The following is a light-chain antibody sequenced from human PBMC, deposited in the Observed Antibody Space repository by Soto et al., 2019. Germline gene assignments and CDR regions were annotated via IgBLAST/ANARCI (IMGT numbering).Light chain of an antibody. CDR2: ADS. V-gene: IGKV3-20*01. CDR3: QQYDTSPPMYT. CDR1: QSVSGY. J-gene: IGKJ2*01. Sequence: EIVLTQSPATLSLSPGETATLSCRASQSVSGYIGWYQQKPGQAPRLLIYADSNRATGIPARFSGSGSGTDFTLTISRLEPDDVAVYYCQQYDTSPPMYTFGQGTKVDNK.